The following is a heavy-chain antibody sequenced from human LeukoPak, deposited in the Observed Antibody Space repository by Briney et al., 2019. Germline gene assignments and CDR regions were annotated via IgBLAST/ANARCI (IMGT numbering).Heavy chain of an antibody. D-gene: IGHD3-16*01. CDR1: GGSISSYY. Sequence: SETLSLTCTVSGGSISSYYWSWIRQPPGKGLEWIGYIYYSGSTNYNPSLKSRVTISVDTSKNQFSLKLSSVTAADTAVYYCARGGSWRSGPLNWFDPWGQGTLVTVSS. CDR3: ARGGSWRSGPLNWFDP. V-gene: IGHV4-59*01. J-gene: IGHJ5*02. CDR2: IYYSGST.